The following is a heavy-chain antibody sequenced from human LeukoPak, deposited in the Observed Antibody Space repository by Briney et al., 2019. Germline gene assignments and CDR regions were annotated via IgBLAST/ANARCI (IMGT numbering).Heavy chain of an antibody. CDR2: ISSSSSYI. J-gene: IGHJ4*02. CDR3: ATPGGELY. V-gene: IGHV3-21*01. CDR1: GFTFSSYA. Sequence: PGGSLRLSCAASGFTFSSYAMTWVRQAPGKGLEWVSSISSSSSYIYYADSVKGRFTISRDNAKNSLYLQMNSLRAEDTAVYYCATPGGELYWGQGTLVTVSS. D-gene: IGHD3-10*01.